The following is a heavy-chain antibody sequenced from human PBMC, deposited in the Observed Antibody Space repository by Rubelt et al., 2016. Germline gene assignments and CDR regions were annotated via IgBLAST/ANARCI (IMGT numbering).Heavy chain of an antibody. Sequence: QVQLQESGPGLVKPSETLSLTCTVSGGSISSYYWSWIRQPPGKGLEWIGYIYYSGSTNYNPSLKSRVTISVDTSKNQFSLKLSSVTAADTAVYYCARDSGVFGMDVWGQGTTVTVSS. V-gene: IGHV4-59*01. J-gene: IGHJ6*02. CDR3: ARDSGVFGMDV. D-gene: IGHD3-3*01. CDR2: IYYSGST. CDR1: GGSISSYY.